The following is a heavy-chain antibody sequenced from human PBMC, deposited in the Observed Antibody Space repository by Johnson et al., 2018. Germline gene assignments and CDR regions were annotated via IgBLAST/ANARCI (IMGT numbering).Heavy chain of an antibody. V-gene: IGHV1-69*01. CDR1: GGTFSSYA. J-gene: IGHJ6*02. CDR2: IIPILGTA. Sequence: QVQLVESGAEVKKXGSSXKVXCKASGGTFSSYAISWVRQAPGQGLEWMGGIIPILGTANYAQRFQGRVTIPADESTSTAYMELSSLRSEDTAVYYCAATTYSSSAIFYYYYGMDVWGQGTTVTVSS. D-gene: IGHD6-6*01. CDR3: AATTYSSSAIFYYYYGMDV.